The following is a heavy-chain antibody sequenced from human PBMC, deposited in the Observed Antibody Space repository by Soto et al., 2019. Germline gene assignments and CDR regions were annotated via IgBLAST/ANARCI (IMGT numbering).Heavy chain of an antibody. D-gene: IGHD1-7*01. CDR1: GYTFTSYA. CDR3: AKGGYNWNYQIRSNDY. CDR2: INAGNGNT. J-gene: IGHJ4*02. Sequence: ASVKVSCKASGYTFTSYAMHWVRQAPGQRLEWMGWINAGNGNTKYSQKFQGRVTITRDTSASTAYMELSSLRSEDTAVYYCAKGGYNWNYQIRSNDYWGQGTLVTVSS. V-gene: IGHV1-3*01.